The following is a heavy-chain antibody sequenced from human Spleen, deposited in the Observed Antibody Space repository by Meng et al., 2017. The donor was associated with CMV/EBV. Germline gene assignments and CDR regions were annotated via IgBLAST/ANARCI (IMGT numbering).Heavy chain of an antibody. J-gene: IGHJ4*02. Sequence: SWKASGDSWTARGSSWGRQAPGQGLEWMGGIRPYNGNTNYAQKFQGRVTMTTDTSTNTAYMDLRRLRSDDTAVYYCATEGTVLRGDFWGQGTLVTVSS. CDR3: ATEGTVLRGDF. CDR2: IRPYNGNT. CDR1: GDSWTARG. V-gene: IGHV1-18*01. D-gene: IGHD3-10*01.